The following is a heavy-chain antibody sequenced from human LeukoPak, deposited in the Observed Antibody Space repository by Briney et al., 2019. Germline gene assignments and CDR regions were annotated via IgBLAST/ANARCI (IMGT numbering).Heavy chain of an antibody. Sequence: GGSLRLSCAASGLTFSSYWMHWVRQAPGKGLVWVSRINSDGSSTSYADSVKGRFTISRDNAKNTLYLQMNSLRAEDTAVYYCARDGDRSGYYINFDYWGPGTLVTVSS. D-gene: IGHD3-22*01. CDR2: INSDGSST. CDR1: GLTFSSYW. CDR3: ARDGDRSGYYINFDY. J-gene: IGHJ4*02. V-gene: IGHV3-74*01.